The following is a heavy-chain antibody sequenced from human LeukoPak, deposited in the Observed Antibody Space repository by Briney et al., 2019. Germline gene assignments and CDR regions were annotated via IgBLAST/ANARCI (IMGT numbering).Heavy chain of an antibody. CDR3: ARGGDPDTAMVYYFDY. J-gene: IGHJ4*02. CDR2: IYHSGST. Sequence: PSETLSLTCAVSGGSISSGGYSWSWIRQPPGKGLEWIGYIYHSGSTYYNASLKSRVTISVDRSKNQFSLKLSSVTAADTAVYYCARGGDPDTAMVYYFDYWGQGTLVTVSS. D-gene: IGHD5-18*01. CDR1: GGSISSGGYS. V-gene: IGHV4-30-2*01.